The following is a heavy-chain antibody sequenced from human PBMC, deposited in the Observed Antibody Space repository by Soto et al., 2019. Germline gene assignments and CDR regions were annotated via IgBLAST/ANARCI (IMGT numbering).Heavy chain of an antibody. CDR3: ARDRSAAGTRPHYGMDV. Sequence: ASVKVSCKASGYTFTSYGISWVRQAPGQGLEWMGWISAYNGNTKYAQKLQGRVTMTTDTSTSTADMELRSLRSDDTAVYYCARDRSAAGTRPHYGMDVWGQGTTVTVSS. D-gene: IGHD6-13*01. CDR2: ISAYNGNT. J-gene: IGHJ6*02. V-gene: IGHV1-18*01. CDR1: GYTFTSYG.